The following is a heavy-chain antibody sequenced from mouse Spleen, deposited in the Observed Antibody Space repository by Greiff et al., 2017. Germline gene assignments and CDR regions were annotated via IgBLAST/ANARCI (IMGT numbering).Heavy chain of an antibody. J-gene: IGHJ2*01. V-gene: IGHV3-5*01. CDR3: ARDSTVVAFDY. D-gene: IGHD1-1*01. CDR2: IYYSGTI. Sequence: EVKLQKSGPGLVKPSQTVFLTCTVTGISITTGNYRWSWIRQFPGNKLEWIGYIYYSGTITYNPSLTSRTTITRDTPKNQFFLEMNSLTAEDTATYYCARDSTVVAFDYWGQGTTLTVSS. CDR1: GISITTGNYR.